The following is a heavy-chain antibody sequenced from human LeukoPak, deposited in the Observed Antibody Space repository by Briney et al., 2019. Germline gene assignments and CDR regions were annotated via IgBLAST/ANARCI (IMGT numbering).Heavy chain of an antibody. CDR2: ISGSGGST. CDR1: GFTLSSYA. CDR3: AKDSITIFGVVIIPD. D-gene: IGHD3-3*01. V-gene: IGHV3-23*01. J-gene: IGHJ4*02. Sequence: GGSLRLSCAASGFTLSSYAMSWVRQAPGKGLEWVSAISGSGGSTYYADSVKGRFAISRDNSKNTLYLQMNSLRAEDTAVYYCAKDSITIFGVVIIPDWGQGTLVTVSS.